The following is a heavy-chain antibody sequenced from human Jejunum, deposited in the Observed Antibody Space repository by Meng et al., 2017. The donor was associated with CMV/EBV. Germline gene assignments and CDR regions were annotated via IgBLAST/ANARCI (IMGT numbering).Heavy chain of an antibody. CDR2: INHSGST. V-gene: IGHV4-34*01. D-gene: IGHD2-21*01. J-gene: IGHJ4*02. Sequence: QVQVQQWGAGLLKPSETLSLTCGLYGGSFSSYYWSWIRQPPGKGLEWIAEINHSGSTNYNPSLKSRVTISLDTSNSHFSLKLTSVTAADTAVYFCARGGGDPIRGVLPFDYWGQGTLVTVSS. CDR1: GGSFSSYY. CDR3: ARGGGDPIRGVLPFDY.